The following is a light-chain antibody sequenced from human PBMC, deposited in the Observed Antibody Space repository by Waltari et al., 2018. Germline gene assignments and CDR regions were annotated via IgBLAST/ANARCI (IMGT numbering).Light chain of an antibody. CDR1: ATDVGGYNL. CDR3: CSFTSSSTWV. Sequence: QSALTQPASVSGSPGQSITISCTGTATDVGGYNLVSWYQQRPGKAPKLIIFDVSSRPSGISNRFSGSKFGNTASLTISGLQPEDEADYYCCSFTSSSTWVFGGGTKLTVL. J-gene: IGLJ3*02. CDR2: DVS. V-gene: IGLV2-14*01.